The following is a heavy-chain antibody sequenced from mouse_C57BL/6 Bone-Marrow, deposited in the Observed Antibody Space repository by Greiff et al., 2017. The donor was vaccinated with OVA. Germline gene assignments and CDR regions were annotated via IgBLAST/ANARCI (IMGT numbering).Heavy chain of an antibody. Sequence: VKLVESGGGLVQPGGSLKLSCAASGFTFSDYYMYWVRQTPEKRLEWVAYISNGGGSTYYPDTVKGRFTISRDNAKNTLYLQMSRLKSEDTAMYYCARHDGSPWFAYWGQGTLVTVSA. J-gene: IGHJ3*01. CDR1: GFTFSDYY. CDR2: ISNGGGST. V-gene: IGHV5-12*01. CDR3: ARHDGSPWFAY.